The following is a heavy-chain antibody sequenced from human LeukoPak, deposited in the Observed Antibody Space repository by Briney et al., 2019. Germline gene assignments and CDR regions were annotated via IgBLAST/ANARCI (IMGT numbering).Heavy chain of an antibody. CDR2: IKQDGSEK. J-gene: IGHJ4*02. CDR1: GSTFSNYW. D-gene: IGHD5-24*01. CDR3: ARDGDGYKSIPFDY. Sequence: GGSLRLSCAASGSTFSNYWMSWVRQPPGKGLEWVANIKQDGSEKYYVDSVKGRFTISRDNAKNSLYLQMNNLSIEDTAVYYCARDGDGYKSIPFDYWGQGALVAVSS. V-gene: IGHV3-7*01.